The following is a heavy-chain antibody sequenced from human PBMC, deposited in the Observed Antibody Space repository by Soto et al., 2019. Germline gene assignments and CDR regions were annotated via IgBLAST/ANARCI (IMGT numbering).Heavy chain of an antibody. V-gene: IGHV3-23*01. J-gene: IGHJ4*02. CDR3: AKDRVTMIVEEPEFDY. D-gene: IGHD3-22*01. CDR2: ISGSGGST. Sequence: PGGSLRLSCAASGFTFSSYAMSWVRQAPGKGLEWVSAISGSGGSTYYADSVKGRFTISRDNSKNTLYLQMNSLRAEDTAVYYCAKDRVTMIVEEPEFDYWGQGTLVTVSS. CDR1: GFTFSSYA.